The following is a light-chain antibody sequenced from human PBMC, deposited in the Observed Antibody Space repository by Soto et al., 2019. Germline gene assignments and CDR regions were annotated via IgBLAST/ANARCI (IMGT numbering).Light chain of an antibody. CDR1: QSVSSY. J-gene: IGKJ3*01. CDR2: DAT. CDR3: QQRSKWPFT. Sequence: EIVLTQSPATLSLSPGERAALSCRASQSVSSYLAWYQQKPGQAPRLLIFDATNRATGIPARFSGSGSGTDFSLTISSLEPEDSAVYYCQQRSKWPFTFGPGTKVEI. V-gene: IGKV3-11*01.